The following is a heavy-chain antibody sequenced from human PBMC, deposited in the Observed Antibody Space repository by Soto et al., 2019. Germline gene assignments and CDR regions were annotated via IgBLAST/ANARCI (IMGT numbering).Heavy chain of an antibody. V-gene: IGHV4-61*01. CDR1: GDSVSSDSYY. D-gene: IGHD5-18*01. Sequence: PSETLSLTCTVSGDSVSSDSYYWAWIRQPPGKGLEWIGHIYSSGSTKYNPSLKSRATISLDTSSNQFSLELTSVTAADTAIYYCARDIRGYSRAFDYWGQGTLVTVSS. CDR3: ARDIRGYSRAFDY. J-gene: IGHJ4*02. CDR2: IYSSGST.